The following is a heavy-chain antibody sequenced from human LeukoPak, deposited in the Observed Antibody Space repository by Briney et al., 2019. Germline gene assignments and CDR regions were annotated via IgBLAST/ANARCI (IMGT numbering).Heavy chain of an antibody. CDR1: GFIFSNTE. Sequence: GGSLRLSCTVSGFIFSNTEMNWVRQAPGKGLEWVSFISSSGGVTNYADSVKGRFTISRDNAKKSLYLQMNSLTAEDTAVYYCARPALYLDGDFPRVWGRGTTVIVSS. V-gene: IGHV3-48*03. J-gene: IGHJ6*04. CDR2: ISSSGGVT. D-gene: IGHD4-17*01. CDR3: ARPALYLDGDFPRV.